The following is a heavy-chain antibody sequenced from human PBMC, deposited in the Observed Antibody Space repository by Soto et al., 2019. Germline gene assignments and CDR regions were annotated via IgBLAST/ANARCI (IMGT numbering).Heavy chain of an antibody. CDR3: ARDVGDGYESYYYGMDV. V-gene: IGHV3-30-3*01. CDR2: ISYDGSKK. J-gene: IGHJ6*02. D-gene: IGHD5-12*01. CDR1: GFTFSSYA. Sequence: QVQLVESGGGVVQPGRSLRLSCAASGFTFSSYAMHWVRQAPGKGLEWVAVISYDGSKKYYADSVKGRFTISRDNSKNTLYLQMNSLRAEDTAVYYCARDVGDGYESYYYGMDVWGQGTTVTVSS.